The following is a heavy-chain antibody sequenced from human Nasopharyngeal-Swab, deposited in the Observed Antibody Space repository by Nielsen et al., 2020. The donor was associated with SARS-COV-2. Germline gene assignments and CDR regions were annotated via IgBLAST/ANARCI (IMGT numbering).Heavy chain of an antibody. CDR2: INHSGST. CDR3: ARNPPGYYDFIHYGMDV. Sequence: SQTLSLTCAVYGGSFSGSYWSWIRQPPGKGLEWIGEINHSGSTNYNPSLKSRVTISVDTSKNQFSLKLSSVTAADTAVYYCARNPPGYYDFIHYGMDVWGQGTTVTVSS. D-gene: IGHD3-3*01. CDR1: GGSFSGSY. J-gene: IGHJ6*02. V-gene: IGHV4-34*01.